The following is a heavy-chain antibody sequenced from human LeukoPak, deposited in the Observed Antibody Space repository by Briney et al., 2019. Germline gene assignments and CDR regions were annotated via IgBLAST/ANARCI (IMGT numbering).Heavy chain of an antibody. CDR1: GFTFSSYG. V-gene: IGHV3-33*01. CDR3: AGRQTLSSSWYAFDI. Sequence: GRSLRLSCAASGFTFSSYGMHWVRQAPGKGLEWVAVIWYDGSNKYYADSVKGRFTISRDNSRNTLYLQMNSLRAEDTAVYYCAGRQTLSSSWYAFDIWGQGTMVTVSS. D-gene: IGHD6-13*01. CDR2: IWYDGSNK. J-gene: IGHJ3*02.